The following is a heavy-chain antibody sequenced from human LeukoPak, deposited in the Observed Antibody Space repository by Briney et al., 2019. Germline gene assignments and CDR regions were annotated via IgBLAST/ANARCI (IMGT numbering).Heavy chain of an antibody. Sequence: KPSETLSLTCTVSGGSISSYYWSWIRQPPGKGLEWIGYIYTSGSTNYNPSLKSRVTISVDTSKNQFSLKLSSVTAADTAVYYCARSRDFWSGYYFDYWGQGTLVTVSS. CDR1: GGSISSYY. CDR2: IYTSGST. CDR3: ARSRDFWSGYYFDY. J-gene: IGHJ4*02. V-gene: IGHV4-4*09. D-gene: IGHD3-3*01.